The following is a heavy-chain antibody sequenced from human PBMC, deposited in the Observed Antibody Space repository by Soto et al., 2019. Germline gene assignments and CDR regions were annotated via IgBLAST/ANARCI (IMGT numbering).Heavy chain of an antibody. V-gene: IGHV3-23*01. Sequence: GGSLRLSCAASGFTFNTYAMSWVRQAPGKGLEWVSAISESGGDTFYEDSVKGRFTISRDNSKNTLYLQMISLRAEDTAVYYCASPGVTTRDFWGQGTLVTVSS. CDR2: ISESGGDT. D-gene: IGHD4-17*01. CDR1: GFTFNTYA. CDR3: ASPGVTTRDF. J-gene: IGHJ4*02.